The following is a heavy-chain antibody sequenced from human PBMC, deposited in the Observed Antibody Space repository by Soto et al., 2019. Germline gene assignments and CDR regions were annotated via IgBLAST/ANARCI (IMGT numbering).Heavy chain of an antibody. Sequence: QLHLVQFGAEVKKAGSSVKVSCKASGGTVSSYAITWVRQAPGKGLEWMGVFIPIFVSAHYAPKFQGRITITADESTRKAYMELSGLTSEDTAIYYCARDVSSDTTGFRGYDLWGQGPQVTVSS. CDR1: GGTVSSYA. V-gene: IGHV1-69*01. D-gene: IGHD3-10*01. J-gene: IGHJ4*02. CDR2: FIPIFVSA. CDR3: ARDVSSDTTGFRGYDL.